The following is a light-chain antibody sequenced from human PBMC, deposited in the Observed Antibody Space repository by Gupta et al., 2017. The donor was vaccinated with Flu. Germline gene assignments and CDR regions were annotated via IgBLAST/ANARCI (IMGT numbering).Light chain of an antibody. J-gene: IGKJ1*01. CDR3: QQEGSSSWT. V-gene: IGKV3-20*01. Sequence: EIVLTQSPGTLSLSPGERATLSCRASQSVSSSHLAWYQQKLGQAPRLLIYGASRRATGIPDRFSGSGSGTEFTLTISRREPEDFAVYYCQQEGSSSWTFGQGTKVEIK. CDR1: QSVSSSH. CDR2: GAS.